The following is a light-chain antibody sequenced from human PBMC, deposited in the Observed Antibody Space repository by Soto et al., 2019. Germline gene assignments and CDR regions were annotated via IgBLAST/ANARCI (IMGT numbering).Light chain of an antibody. CDR2: DAS. CDR1: HSISSY. V-gene: IGKV3-20*01. CDR3: QQYGSSGT. J-gene: IGKJ1*01. Sequence: EIVLTQSPATLSLSPGERATLSCRASHSISSYLAWYQQKPGQPPRLVIYDASNRATGIPDRFSGSGSGTDFTLTISRLEPEDFAVYYCQQYGSSGTFGQGTKVDIK.